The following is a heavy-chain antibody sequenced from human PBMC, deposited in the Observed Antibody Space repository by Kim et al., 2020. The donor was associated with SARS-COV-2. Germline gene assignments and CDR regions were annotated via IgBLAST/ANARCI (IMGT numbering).Heavy chain of an antibody. CDR1: GGSISSSSYY. CDR2: IYYSGST. J-gene: IGHJ4*02. Sequence: SETLSLTCTVSGGSISSSSYYWGWIRQPPGKGLEWIGSIYYSGSTYYNPSLKSRVTISVDTSKNQFSLKLSSVTAADTAVYYWVSPWGGLRGNYWGQGTLVTVSS. D-gene: IGHD5-12*01. CDR3: VSPWGGLRGNY. V-gene: IGHV4-39*01.